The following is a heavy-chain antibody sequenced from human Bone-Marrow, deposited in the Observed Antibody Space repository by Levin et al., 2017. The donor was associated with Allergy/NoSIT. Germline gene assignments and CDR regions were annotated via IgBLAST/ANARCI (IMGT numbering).Heavy chain of an antibody. J-gene: IGHJ4*02. CDR3: ARGGSGRTDS. D-gene: IGHD3-10*01. V-gene: IGHV1-2*04. Sequence: LTAYYIHWVRQAPGQGLEWMGWINPTTGATRYSQDFQAWVTMTRDTSSGTAYLELSRLKSNDTAVYYCARGGSGRTDSWGQGTLVSVSS. CDR1: LTAYY. CDR2: INPTTGAT.